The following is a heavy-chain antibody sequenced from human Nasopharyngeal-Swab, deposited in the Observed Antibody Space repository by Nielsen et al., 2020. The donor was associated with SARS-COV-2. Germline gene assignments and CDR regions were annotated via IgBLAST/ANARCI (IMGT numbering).Heavy chain of an antibody. Sequence: WVRQAPGQGLEWMGRINPNSGGTNYAQKFQGRVTMTRDTSISTAYMELGRLRSDDAAAYYCARLEWEPQYWGQGTLVTVSS. D-gene: IGHD1-26*01. J-gene: IGHJ4*02. CDR2: INPNSGGT. CDR3: ARLEWEPQY. V-gene: IGHV1-2*06.